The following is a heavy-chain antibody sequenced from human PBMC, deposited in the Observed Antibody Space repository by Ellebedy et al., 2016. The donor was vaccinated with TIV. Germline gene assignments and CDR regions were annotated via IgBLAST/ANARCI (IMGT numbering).Heavy chain of an antibody. CDR3: ARVRFGDTAVDY. Sequence: GGSLRLSCAASGFTFSSYDMHWVRQGTGKGLAWVSAIGTAGDTYYPGSVKGRFTISRENAKNSLYLQITSLRAEDTAVYYCARVRFGDTAVDYWGQGTLVTGSS. D-gene: IGHD2-21*01. CDR1: GFTFSSYD. CDR2: IGTAGDT. J-gene: IGHJ4*03. V-gene: IGHV3-13*01.